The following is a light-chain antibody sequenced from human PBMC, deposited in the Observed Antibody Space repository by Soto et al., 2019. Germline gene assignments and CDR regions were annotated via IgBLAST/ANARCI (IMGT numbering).Light chain of an antibody. CDR2: TNN. CDR3: AAWYNGLTGVV. CDR1: SSNIGSNT. V-gene: IGLV1-44*01. J-gene: IGLJ2*01. Sequence: QSVLTQPPSTSGTPGQRVTISWSGSSSNIGSNTVHWYQQIPGTAPKLLIYTNNQRSSGVSDRFSGSKSDTSASLVISGLQSEDEADYYCAAWYNGLTGVVFGGGTKLTVL.